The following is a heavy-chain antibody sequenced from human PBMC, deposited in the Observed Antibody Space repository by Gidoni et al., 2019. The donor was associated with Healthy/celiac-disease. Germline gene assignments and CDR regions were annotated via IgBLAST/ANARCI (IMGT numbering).Heavy chain of an antibody. CDR3: ARDSSAYSNYDVPLDY. CDR1: GFTFSSYG. V-gene: IGHV3-33*01. Sequence: LVESGGGVVQPGRSLRLSCAASGFTFSSYGMHWVRQAPGKGLEWVAVIWYDGSNKYYADSVKGRFTISRDNSKNTLYLQMNSLRAEDTAVYYCARDSSAYSNYDVPLDYWGQGTLVTVSS. J-gene: IGHJ4*02. CDR2: IWYDGSNK. D-gene: IGHD4-4*01.